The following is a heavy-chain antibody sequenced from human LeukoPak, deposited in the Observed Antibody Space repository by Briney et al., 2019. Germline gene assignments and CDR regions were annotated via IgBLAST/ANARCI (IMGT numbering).Heavy chain of an antibody. CDR1: GFTFSSYG. J-gene: IGHJ3*02. V-gene: IGHV3-30*18. CDR2: ISYDASNK. CDR3: AKEGDTAMVTSAFDI. Sequence: GRSLRLSCAASGFTFSSYGIHWVRQAPGKGLEWLAVISYDASNKYYADSVKGRFTISRDNSKNTLYLQMNSLRAEDTAVYYCAKEGDTAMVTSAFDIWGQGTMVTVSS. D-gene: IGHD5-18*01.